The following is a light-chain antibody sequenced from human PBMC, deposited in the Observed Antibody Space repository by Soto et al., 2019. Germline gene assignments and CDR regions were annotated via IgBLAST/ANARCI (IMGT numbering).Light chain of an antibody. CDR2: EVS. J-gene: IGLJ3*02. CDR3: SSHAGNNNWGV. Sequence: QSVLTQPPSASGSPGQSVTISCTGTSSDIGGYNFVSWYQQHPGKAPKLMIYEVSKRPSGVPDRFSGSKSGNTASLTVSGLQGEDEAAYYCSSHAGNNNWGVFGGGTQLT. CDR1: SSDIGGYNF. V-gene: IGLV2-8*01.